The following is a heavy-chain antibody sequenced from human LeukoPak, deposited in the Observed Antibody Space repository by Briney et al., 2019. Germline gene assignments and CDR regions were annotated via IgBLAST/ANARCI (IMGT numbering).Heavy chain of an antibody. CDR3: ARVAPSWYSSSSSWFDP. V-gene: IGHV4-59*01. CDR2: IYYRGST. CDR1: GVSISSY. J-gene: IGHJ5*02. Sequence: SETLSLTCTVSGVSISSYWSWIRQPPGKGLEWIGYIYYRGSTNYNPSLKSRVTMSVDTSENQISLKLNSVTAADTAVYYCARVAPSWYSSSSSWFDPWGQGTLVTVSS. D-gene: IGHD6-6*01.